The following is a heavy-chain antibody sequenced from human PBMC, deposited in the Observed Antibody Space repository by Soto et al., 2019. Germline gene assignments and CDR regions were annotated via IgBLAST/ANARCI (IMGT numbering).Heavy chain of an antibody. V-gene: IGHV4-39*01. CDR2: IYYSGST. D-gene: IGHD3-9*01. CDR3: AKTGPYDILTYWYFDL. J-gene: IGHJ2*01. CDR1: GGSINSSSYY. Sequence: SETLSLTCTVSGGSINSSSYYWGWIRQPPGKGLEWIGSIYYSGSTYYNPSLKSRVTISVDTSKNQFSLKLSSLTAADTAVYYCAKTGPYDILTYWYFDLWGRGTLVTVSS.